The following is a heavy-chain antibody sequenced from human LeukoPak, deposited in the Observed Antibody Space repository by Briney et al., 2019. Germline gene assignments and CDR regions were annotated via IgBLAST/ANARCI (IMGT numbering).Heavy chain of an antibody. V-gene: IGHV4-39*01. CDR2: IYYSGST. Sequence: SETLSLTCTVSGGSISSSSYYWGWIRQPPGKGLEWIGSIYYSGSTYYNPSLKSRVTISVDTSKNQFSLKLSSVTAADTAVYYCARHLGYSYVDYYCYYMDVWGKGTTVTVSS. CDR3: ARHLGYSYVDYYCYYMDV. CDR1: GGSISSSSYY. J-gene: IGHJ6*03. D-gene: IGHD5-18*01.